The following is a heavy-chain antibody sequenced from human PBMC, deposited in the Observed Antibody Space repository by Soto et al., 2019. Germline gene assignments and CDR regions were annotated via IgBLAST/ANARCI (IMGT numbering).Heavy chain of an antibody. J-gene: IGHJ6*03. Sequence: SETLSLTCTVSGGSISSYYWSWIRQPPGKGLEWIGYIYYSGSTNYNPSLKSRVTISVDTSKNQFSLKLSSVTAADTAVYYCARNMVVPAATGNSDMDVWGKGTTVTVSS. CDR2: IYYSGST. CDR1: GGSISSYY. CDR3: ARNMVVPAATGNSDMDV. D-gene: IGHD2-2*01. V-gene: IGHV4-59*08.